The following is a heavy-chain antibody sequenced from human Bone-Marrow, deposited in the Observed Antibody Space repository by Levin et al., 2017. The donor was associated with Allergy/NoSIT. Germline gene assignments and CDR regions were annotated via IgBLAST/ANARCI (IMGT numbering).Heavy chain of an antibody. D-gene: IGHD2/OR15-2a*01. CDR2: IYYDGSA. Sequence: PSETLSLTCTVSGGSISDDSYYWAWVRQPPGKGLEWVGSIYYDGSAYYNPSLKTRLTISVDTSKNQISLRVNSVTAADTAVYYCAGEPNSPYYYHYGLDVWGPGTTVTVSS. J-gene: IGHJ6*02. CDR1: GGSISDDSYY. CDR3: AGEPNSPYYYHYGLDV. V-gene: IGHV4-39*07.